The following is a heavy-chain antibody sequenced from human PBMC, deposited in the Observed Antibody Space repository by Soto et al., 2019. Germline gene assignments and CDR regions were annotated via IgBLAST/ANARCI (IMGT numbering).Heavy chain of an antibody. V-gene: IGHV4-39*01. D-gene: IGHD2-2*01. CDR3: ARVPDR. CDR1: GGSISTSDYY. Sequence: PSETLSLTCTVSGGSISTSDYYWGWIRQPPGKGLEWIGNIYYSGSAYYNPSLKSRVTISIDTSKNQFSLKLSSVTAADTAVYYCARVPDRWGQGTLVTVSS. CDR2: IYYSGSA. J-gene: IGHJ5*02.